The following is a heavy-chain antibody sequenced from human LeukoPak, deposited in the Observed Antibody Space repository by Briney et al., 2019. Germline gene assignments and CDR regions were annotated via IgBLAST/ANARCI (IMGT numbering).Heavy chain of an antibody. D-gene: IGHD3-10*01. CDR1: GGSFSGYY. CDR3: ARPYYYGSGSYYRF. Sequence: SETLSLTCAVYGGSFSGYYWSWIRQPPGKGLEWSGEINHSGSTNYNPSLKSRVTISVDTSKNQFSLKLSSVPAADTAVYYCARPYYYGSGSYYRFWGQGTLVTVSS. CDR2: INHSGST. J-gene: IGHJ4*02. V-gene: IGHV4-34*01.